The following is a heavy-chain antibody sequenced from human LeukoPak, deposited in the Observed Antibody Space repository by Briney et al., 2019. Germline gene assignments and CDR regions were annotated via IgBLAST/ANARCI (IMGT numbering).Heavy chain of an antibody. CDR1: GFTFSSYS. V-gene: IGHV3-21*01. CDR3: ARDLSYWWLQHTPNPSIDS. Sequence: GGSLRLSCAASGFTFSSYSMNWVRQAPGKGLEWVASISSSSSYIYYADSVKGRFTISRDNAKNSLYLQMNSLRAEDTAVYYCARDLSYWWLQHTPNPSIDSWGQGTLVTVSS. D-gene: IGHD5-18*01. CDR2: ISSSSSYI. J-gene: IGHJ4*02.